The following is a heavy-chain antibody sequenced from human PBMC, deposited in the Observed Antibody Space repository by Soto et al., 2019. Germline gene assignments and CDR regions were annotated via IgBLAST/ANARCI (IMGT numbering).Heavy chain of an antibody. J-gene: IGHJ4*02. CDR1: GFSFPGAW. D-gene: IGHD2-8*02. Sequence: EVQLVESGGGLVKPGTSLTLSCSTSGFSFPGAWLHWVRQGPGTGLEGGGRIKGTTEGATTDYAAPVKDRFTIPREESKHTVYLPMSRLQAGDTGVYYCLPVTGVGGEYWGGQGTVVRVSS. V-gene: IGHV3-15*01. CDR3: LPVTGVGGEYW. CDR2: IKGTTEGATT.